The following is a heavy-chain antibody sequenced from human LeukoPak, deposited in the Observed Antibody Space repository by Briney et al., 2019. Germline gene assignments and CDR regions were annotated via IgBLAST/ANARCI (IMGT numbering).Heavy chain of an antibody. J-gene: IGHJ4*02. CDR1: GFTFGSYW. CDR3: ARDNPYGDSTDH. CDR2: INKDGSEK. V-gene: IGHV3-7*01. D-gene: IGHD4-17*01. Sequence: GGSLRLSCAASGFTFGSYWMSWARQAPGKWLEFVANINKDGSEKYYVDSVKGRFTISRDNAKNSLYLQMNSLRAEDTAVYYCARDNPYGDSTDHWGQGTLVTVSS.